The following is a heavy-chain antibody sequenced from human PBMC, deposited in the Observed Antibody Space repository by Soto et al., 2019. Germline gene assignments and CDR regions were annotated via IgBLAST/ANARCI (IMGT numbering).Heavy chain of an antibody. Sequence: EVQLVESGGGLVQPGRSLRLSCAASGFTFDDYAMHWVRQAPGKGLEWVSGISWNSGSIGYADSVKGRFTISRDNAKNSLYLQMNSLRAEDTALYYCAGSSWYGRYFDYWGQGTLVTVSS. CDR2: ISWNSGSI. J-gene: IGHJ4*02. CDR1: GFTFDDYA. V-gene: IGHV3-9*01. CDR3: AGSSWYGRYFDY. D-gene: IGHD6-13*01.